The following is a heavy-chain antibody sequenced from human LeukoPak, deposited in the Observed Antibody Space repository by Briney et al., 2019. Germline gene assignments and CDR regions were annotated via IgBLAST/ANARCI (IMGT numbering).Heavy chain of an antibody. V-gene: IGHV4-59*01. CDR3: ARIGYNHYFDY. CDR1: GGSISSYY. J-gene: IGHJ4*02. D-gene: IGHD5-24*01. CDR2: ISYSGST. Sequence: SETLSLTCTVSGGSISSYYWSWIRQPPGKGLEWIGYISYSGSTNFNPSLKSRVTISVDTSKNQFSLKLSSVTAADTAVYYCARIGYNHYFDYWGQGTLVTVSS.